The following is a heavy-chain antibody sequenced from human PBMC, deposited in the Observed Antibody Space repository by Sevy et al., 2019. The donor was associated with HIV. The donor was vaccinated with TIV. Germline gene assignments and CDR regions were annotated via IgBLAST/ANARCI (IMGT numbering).Heavy chain of an antibody. Sequence: GGSLRLSCAASGFTFSSYGMHWVRQAPGKGLEWVAVISYDGSNKYYADSVKGRFTISRDNSKNTLYLQMNSLRAEDTAVYYCAKVLISGNNDYGDPNYFDYWGQGTLVTVSS. CDR3: AKVLISGNNDYGDPNYFDY. J-gene: IGHJ4*02. CDR2: ISYDGSNK. D-gene: IGHD4-17*01. V-gene: IGHV3-30*18. CDR1: GFTFSSYG.